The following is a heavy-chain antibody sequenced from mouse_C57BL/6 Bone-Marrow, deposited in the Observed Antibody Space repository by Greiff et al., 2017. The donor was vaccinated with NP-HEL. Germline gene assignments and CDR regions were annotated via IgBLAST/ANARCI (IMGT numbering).Heavy chain of an antibody. J-gene: IGHJ4*01. CDR1: GYTFTSYD. CDR3: VYYYGSSYVDY. Sequence: QVQLQQSGPELVKPGASVKLSCKASGYTFTSYDINWVKQRPGQGLEWIGWIYPRDGSTKYNEKFKGKATLTVDTSSSTAYMELHSLTSEDSAVYFCVYYYGSSYVDYWGQGTSVTVSS. D-gene: IGHD1-1*01. CDR2: IYPRDGST. V-gene: IGHV1-85*01.